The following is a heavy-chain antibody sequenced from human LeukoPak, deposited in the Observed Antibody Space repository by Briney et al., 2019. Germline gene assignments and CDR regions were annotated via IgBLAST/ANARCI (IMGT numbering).Heavy chain of an antibody. D-gene: IGHD6-6*01. J-gene: IGHJ4*02. V-gene: IGHV3-23*01. Sequence: GGSLRLSCAASGFTFSTYAMTWVRQAPGKGLEWVSGINCNGGDIYYADSVKGRFTISRDNSKNTLYLQMNSLRAEDTAVYYCANWVGSSSRDYWGQGTLVTVSS. CDR1: GFTFSTYA. CDR2: INCNGGDI. CDR3: ANWVGSSSRDY.